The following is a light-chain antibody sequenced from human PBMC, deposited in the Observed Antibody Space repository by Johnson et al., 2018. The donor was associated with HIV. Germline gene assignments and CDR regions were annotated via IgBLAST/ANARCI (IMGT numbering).Light chain of an antibody. CDR3: GTWDSSLSACYV. Sequence: QSVLTQPPSVSAAPGQKVTISCSGSSSNIGNNYVSWYQQLPGTAPKLLIYDNNKRPSRIPDRFSGSKSGTSATLGLTGLQTGDEADYYCGTWDSSLSACYVFGTGTKVTVL. J-gene: IGLJ1*01. CDR1: SSNIGNNY. CDR2: DNN. V-gene: IGLV1-51*01.